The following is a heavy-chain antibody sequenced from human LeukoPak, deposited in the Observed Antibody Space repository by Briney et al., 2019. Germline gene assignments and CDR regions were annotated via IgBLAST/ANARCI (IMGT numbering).Heavy chain of an antibody. Sequence: GGSLRLSCAASGFTFSSYSMNWVRQAPGKGLEWVSSTSSSSSYIYYADSVKGRFTISRDNAKNSLYLQMNSLRAEDTAVYYCARVPRDGSGSYYVFYYYYMDVWGKGTTVTISS. CDR2: TSSSSSYI. J-gene: IGHJ6*03. D-gene: IGHD3-10*01. CDR1: GFTFSSYS. CDR3: ARVPRDGSGSYYVFYYYYMDV. V-gene: IGHV3-21*01.